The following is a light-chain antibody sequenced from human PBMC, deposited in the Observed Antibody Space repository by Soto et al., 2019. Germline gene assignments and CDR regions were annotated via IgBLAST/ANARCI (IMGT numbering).Light chain of an antibody. CDR1: QSVSNNF. J-gene: IGKJ5*01. CDR2: GAS. Sequence: EIVLTQSPFTRSLAPVERATLSFMASQSVSNNFLAWYQHKPGQAPRLFIYGASSRATGIPDRFSGSGSGTEFTLTISSLQSEDFAVYYCQQYNNWPSFGQGTRLENK. CDR3: QQYNNWPS. V-gene: IGKV3D-15*01.